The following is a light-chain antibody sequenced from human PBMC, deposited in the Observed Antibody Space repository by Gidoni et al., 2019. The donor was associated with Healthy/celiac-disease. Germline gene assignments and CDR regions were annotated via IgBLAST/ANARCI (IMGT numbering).Light chain of an antibody. V-gene: IGKV1-39*01. J-gene: IGKJ2*01. CDR3: QQNNSTPQT. CDR2: AAS. Sequence: DIQMTQSPSSLSVSVGERATITCRASQSISSNLDWYQQKPGKAPKLLIYAASTWQSGIPSRFSGSGSGTDFTLTISSLQSEDFATYYCQQNNSTPQTFGQGTKLEIK. CDR1: QSISSN.